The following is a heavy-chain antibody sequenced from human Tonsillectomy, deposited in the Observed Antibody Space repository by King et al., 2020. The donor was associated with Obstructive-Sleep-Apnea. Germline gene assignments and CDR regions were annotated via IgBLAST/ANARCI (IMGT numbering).Heavy chain of an antibody. V-gene: IGHV4-34*01. Sequence: VQLQQWGAGLLKPSETLSLTCAVYGGSFSGYYWSWIRQPPGKGLEWIGEINHSGSTNYNPSLKSRVTISVDTSKNQFSLKLSSVTAADTAVYYCARVLDFWSGYYFDYWGQGTLVTVSS. CDR1: GGSFSGYY. CDR2: INHSGST. J-gene: IGHJ4*02. CDR3: ARVLDFWSGYYFDY. D-gene: IGHD3-3*01.